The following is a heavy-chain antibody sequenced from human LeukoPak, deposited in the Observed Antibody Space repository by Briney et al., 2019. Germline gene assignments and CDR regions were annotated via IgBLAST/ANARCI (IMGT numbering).Heavy chain of an antibody. J-gene: IGHJ4*02. CDR1: GGSISSGDYY. D-gene: IGHD6-13*01. CDR3: ARVDSSSWYRDY. Sequence: PSRILSLTCTVSGGSISSGDYYWSWIRQPPGRGLEWIGYIYYSGSTYYNPSLKSRVTISVDTSKNQFSLKLSSVTAADTAVYYCARVDSSSWYRDYWGQGTLVTVSS. V-gene: IGHV4-30-4*01. CDR2: IYYSGST.